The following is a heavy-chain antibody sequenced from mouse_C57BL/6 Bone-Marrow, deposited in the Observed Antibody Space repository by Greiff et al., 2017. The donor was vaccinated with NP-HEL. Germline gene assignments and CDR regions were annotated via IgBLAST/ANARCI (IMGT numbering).Heavy chain of an antibody. CDR2: ISSGGSYT. CDR3: SRHSAYYYGSSPDY. Sequence: EVKLMEPGGDLVKPGGSLKFSCAASGFTFSSYGMSWVRQTPDKRLEWVATISSGGSYTYYPASVKGRFTISRDNAKTTLYLQMSSLKSEDTAMYCYSRHSAYYYGSSPDYWGQGTTLTVSS. V-gene: IGHV5-6*01. CDR1: GFTFSSYG. D-gene: IGHD1-1*01. J-gene: IGHJ2*01.